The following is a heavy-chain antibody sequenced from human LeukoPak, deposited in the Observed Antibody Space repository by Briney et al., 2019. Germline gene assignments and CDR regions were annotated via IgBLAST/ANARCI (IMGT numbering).Heavy chain of an antibody. CDR3: ARAPVVVAATYFDY. J-gene: IGHJ4*02. D-gene: IGHD2-15*01. CDR1: GYTFTSYD. V-gene: IGHV1-18*01. Sequence: ASVKVSCKASGYTFTSYDINWVRQATGQGLEWMGWISAYNGNTNYAQKLQGRVTMTTDTSTSTAYMELRSLRSDDTAVYYCARAPVVVAATYFDYWGQGTLVTVSS. CDR2: ISAYNGNT.